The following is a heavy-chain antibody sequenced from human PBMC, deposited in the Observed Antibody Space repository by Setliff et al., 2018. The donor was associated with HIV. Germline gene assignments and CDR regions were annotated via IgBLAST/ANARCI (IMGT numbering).Heavy chain of an antibody. CDR1: GSSISSNYY. V-gene: IGHV4-38-2*02. CDR2: IDASANT. Sequence: PSETLSLTCTVSGSSISSNYYWAWIRQAPGKGPEWIGCIDASANTYYIPSLKSRATISIDTSKNQLSLKLRSVTAADTAVYYCARIGSGWSVGWFDPWGQGTLVTV. J-gene: IGHJ5*02. CDR3: ARIGSGWSVGWFDP. D-gene: IGHD6-13*01.